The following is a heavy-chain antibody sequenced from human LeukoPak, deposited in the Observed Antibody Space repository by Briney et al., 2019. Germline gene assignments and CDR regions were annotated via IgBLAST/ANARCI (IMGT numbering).Heavy chain of an antibody. CDR1: GFTFSSYA. CDR2: ISYDGSNK. J-gene: IGHJ4*02. Sequence: PGGSPRLSCAASGFTFSSYAMHWVRQAPGKGLEWVAVISYDGSNKYYADSVKGRFTISRDNSKNTLYLQMNSLRAEDTAVYYCARDPAYCGGDCYSGYFDYWGQGTLVTVSS. D-gene: IGHD2-21*02. V-gene: IGHV3-30-3*01. CDR3: ARDPAYCGGDCYSGYFDY.